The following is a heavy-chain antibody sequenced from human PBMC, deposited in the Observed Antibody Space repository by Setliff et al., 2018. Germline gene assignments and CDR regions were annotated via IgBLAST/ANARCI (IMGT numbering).Heavy chain of an antibody. CDR3: ARVFYYGSGSYLYYFDS. CDR2: MYHSGST. V-gene: IGHV4-38-2*01. Sequence: PSETLSLTCAVSGYSISSDYYWGWIRQPPGKGLEWIGSMYHSGSTYYNPSLKSRVTISVDTSKNQFSLKLNYVTAADTAVYYCARVFYYGSGSYLYYFDSWGQGTLVTVSS. CDR1: GYSISSDYY. D-gene: IGHD3-10*01. J-gene: IGHJ4*02.